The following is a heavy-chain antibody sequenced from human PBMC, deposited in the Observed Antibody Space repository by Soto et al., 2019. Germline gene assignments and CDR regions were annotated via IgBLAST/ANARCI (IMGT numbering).Heavy chain of an antibody. D-gene: IGHD4-17*01. V-gene: IGHV3-21*01. J-gene: IGHJ4*02. CDR2: INTNSAYI. Sequence: VQLVESGGGLVKPGRSLRLSCAASGFTFSASTMNWVRQAPGKGLEWVSSINTNSAYIYYAASVTGRFTISRDNAGNSLFLQMNNLRAGDTAVYYCTTGSYGDFSDWRQGTLFTVSS. CDR3: TTGSYGDFSD. CDR1: GFTFSAST.